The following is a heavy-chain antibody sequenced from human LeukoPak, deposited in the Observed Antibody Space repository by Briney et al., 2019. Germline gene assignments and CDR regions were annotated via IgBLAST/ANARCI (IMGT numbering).Heavy chain of an antibody. CDR2: IYPGDSDT. CDR1: GYRFTSYW. J-gene: IGHJ3*02. Sequence: GGSLQISCKGSGYRFTSYWIGWVRQMPGKGLEWMGIIYPGDSDTRYSPSFQGQVTISADKSISTAYLQWSSLKASDTAMYYCARSGITMVRGVMGGNAFDIWGQGTMVTVSS. V-gene: IGHV5-51*01. D-gene: IGHD3-10*01. CDR3: ARSGITMVRGVMGGNAFDI.